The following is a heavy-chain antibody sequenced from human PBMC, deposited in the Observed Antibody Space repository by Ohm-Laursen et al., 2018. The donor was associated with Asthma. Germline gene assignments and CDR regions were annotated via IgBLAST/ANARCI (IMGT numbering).Heavy chain of an antibody. J-gene: IGHJ4*02. D-gene: IGHD1-1*01. CDR1: GYTFTSYG. CDR3: ARDLRRRLDY. Sequence: GSSVKVSCNASGYTFTSYGISWVRQAPGQGLEWMGWISAYNGNANYAQKLQGRVTMTTDTSTSTAYMELRSLRSDDTAVYYCARDLRRRLDYWGQGTLVTVSS. CDR2: ISAYNGNA. V-gene: IGHV1-18*04.